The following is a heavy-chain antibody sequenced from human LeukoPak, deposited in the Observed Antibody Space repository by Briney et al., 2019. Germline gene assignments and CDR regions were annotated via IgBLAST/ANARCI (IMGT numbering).Heavy chain of an antibody. D-gene: IGHD3-16*01. CDR2: IHPDGNEK. J-gene: IGHJ4*02. Sequence: PGGSLRLSCTASGFTFSTYWMSWVRQASGKGLEWVANIHPDGNEKYHVDSVKGRFTIPRDNAKNSLYLQMNSLRVEDTAVYYCARGDDFSGDYWGQGTLVTVSS. CDR3: ARGDDFSGDY. V-gene: IGHV3-7*03. CDR1: GFTFSTYW.